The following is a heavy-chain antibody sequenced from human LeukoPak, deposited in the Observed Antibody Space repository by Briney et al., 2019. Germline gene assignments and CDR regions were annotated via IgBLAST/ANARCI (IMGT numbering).Heavy chain of an antibody. CDR2: ISSSSSYI. CDR1: GLTFSSYS. V-gene: IGHV3-21*01. Sequence: GGSLRLSCAASGLTFSSYSMNWVRQAPGKGLEWVSSISSSSSYIYYADSVKGRFTISRDNAKNSLYLQMNSLRAEDTAVYYCARDMVVNAIRTWYFDLWGRGTLVTLSS. J-gene: IGHJ2*01. CDR3: ARDMVVNAIRTWYFDL. D-gene: IGHD2-21*01.